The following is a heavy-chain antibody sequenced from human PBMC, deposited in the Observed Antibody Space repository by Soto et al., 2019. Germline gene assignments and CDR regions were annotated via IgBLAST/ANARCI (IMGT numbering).Heavy chain of an antibody. D-gene: IGHD3-3*01. CDR2: IYHSGST. J-gene: IGHJ5*02. V-gene: IGHV4-4*02. CDR3: ARDMVAGGVFWSGNNWFDP. Sequence: SATLSLTCAVSGGSISSSNWWSWVRQPPGKGLEWIGEIYHSGSTNYNPSLKSRVTISVDKSKNQFSLKLSSVTAADTAVYYCARDMVAGGVFWSGNNWFDPWGQGTLVTVSS. CDR1: GGSISSSNW.